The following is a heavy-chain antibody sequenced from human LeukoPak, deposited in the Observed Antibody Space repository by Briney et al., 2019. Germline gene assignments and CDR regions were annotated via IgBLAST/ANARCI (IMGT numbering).Heavy chain of an antibody. Sequence: NPGGSLRLSCAASGFTVSSNYMSWIRQAPGKGLEWVSYISSSGSTIYYADSVKGRFTISRDNAKNSLYLQMNSLRAEDTAVYYCARGEFRVGARFDYWGQGTLVTVSS. V-gene: IGHV3-11*04. J-gene: IGHJ4*02. D-gene: IGHD1-26*01. CDR1: GFTVSSNY. CDR2: ISSSGSTI. CDR3: ARGEFRVGARFDY.